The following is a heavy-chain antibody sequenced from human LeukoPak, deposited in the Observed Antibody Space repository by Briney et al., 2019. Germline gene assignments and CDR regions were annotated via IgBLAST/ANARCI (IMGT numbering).Heavy chain of an antibody. V-gene: IGHV3-30*03. Sequence: GGSLRLSCAASGFIFSNYGMHWVRQAPGKGLEWVAVISYDGSNEYYADSVKGRFTISRDTSKNTLYLQMNSLRAEDTALYYCTTGGYGGQFDYWGQGTLVTVSS. CDR2: ISYDGSNE. D-gene: IGHD5-12*01. CDR1: GFIFSNYG. CDR3: TTGGYGGQFDY. J-gene: IGHJ4*02.